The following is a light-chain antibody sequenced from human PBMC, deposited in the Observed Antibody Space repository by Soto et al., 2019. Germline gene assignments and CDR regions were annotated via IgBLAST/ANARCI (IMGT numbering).Light chain of an antibody. CDR1: RSVSTD. J-gene: IGKJ4*01. CDR3: QQNNTWPSPT. Sequence: ETVMTQSPATVSVSPGERATLSCRASRSVSTDLAWYQQKPGQAPRLLVYDTSARATGIPARFSGSGSGTKLTHTINSLQSEDFAVYFCQQNNTWPSPTCGGGT. V-gene: IGKV3-15*01. CDR2: DTS.